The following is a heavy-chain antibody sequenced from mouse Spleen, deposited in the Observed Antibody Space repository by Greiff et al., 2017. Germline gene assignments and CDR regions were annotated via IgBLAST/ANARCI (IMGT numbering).Heavy chain of an antibody. CDR1: GFNIKDYY. CDR3: VYDGYYAWFAY. D-gene: IGHD2-3*01. Sequence: VQLQQSGAELVRPGALVKLSCKASGFNIKDYYMHWVKQRPEQGLEWIGWIDPENGNTKYDPKFQGKATITADTSSNTAYLQLSSLTSEDTAVYYCVYDGYYAWFAYWGQGTLVTVSA. CDR2: IDPENGNT. J-gene: IGHJ3*01. V-gene: IGHV14-1*02.